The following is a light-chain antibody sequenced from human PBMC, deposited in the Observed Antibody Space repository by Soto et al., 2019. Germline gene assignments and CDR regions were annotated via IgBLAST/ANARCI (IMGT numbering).Light chain of an antibody. J-gene: IGLJ2*01. V-gene: IGLV1-44*01. CDR1: SSNIGSNT. CDR2: SNN. Sequence: QSVLTQPPSASGTPGQRVTISCSGSSSNIGSNTVNWYQQLPGTAPKLLIYSNNQRPSGVPDRFSGSKSGTSASLAISGPQFEDEADYYCAAWDDSLNGRVFGGGTKLTVL. CDR3: AAWDDSLNGRV.